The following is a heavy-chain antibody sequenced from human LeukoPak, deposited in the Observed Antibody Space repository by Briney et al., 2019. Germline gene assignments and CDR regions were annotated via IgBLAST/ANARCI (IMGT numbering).Heavy chain of an antibody. Sequence: GGSLRLSCAASGFTFSSYWMSWVRQAPGKGLEWVANIKQDGSEKYYVDSVEGRFTISRDNAKNSLYLQMNSLRAEDTAVYYCARPYSGSARGAFDIWGQGTMATVSS. J-gene: IGHJ3*02. V-gene: IGHV3-7*01. CDR1: GFTFSSYW. D-gene: IGHD1-26*01. CDR2: IKQDGSEK. CDR3: ARPYSGSARGAFDI.